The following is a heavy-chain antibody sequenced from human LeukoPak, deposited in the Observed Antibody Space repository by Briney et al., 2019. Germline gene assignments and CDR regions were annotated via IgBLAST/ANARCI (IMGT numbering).Heavy chain of an antibody. V-gene: IGHV4-59*08. CDR1: GGSISRYY. Sequence: SETLSLTCTVSGGSISRYYWSWIRQPPGKRLEWIGYIYYSGSTNYNPSLKSRVTISVDTSKNQFSLKLSSVTAADTAVYYCARHAIGSGSYYPPSFDYWGQGTLVTVSS. CDR2: IYYSGST. J-gene: IGHJ4*02. CDR3: ARHAIGSGSYYPPSFDY. D-gene: IGHD3-10*01.